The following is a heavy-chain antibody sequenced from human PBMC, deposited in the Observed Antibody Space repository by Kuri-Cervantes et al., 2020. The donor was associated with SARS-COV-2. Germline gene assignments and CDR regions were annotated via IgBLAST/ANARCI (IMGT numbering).Heavy chain of an antibody. CDR3: ARDPLYNWTDYDYYGMDV. V-gene: IGHV4-59*01. CDR1: GDSISDYY. CDR2: IYYSGTT. Sequence: AETLSLSCPVSGDSISDYYWSWIRQPPGKGLEWIGYIYYSGTTNYNPSFKRRVTISVDTSKNQFTLKLTFVSAAETAAYYCARDPLYNWTDYDYYGMDVWGQSTTVTVSS. J-gene: IGHJ6*02. D-gene: IGHD1-20*01.